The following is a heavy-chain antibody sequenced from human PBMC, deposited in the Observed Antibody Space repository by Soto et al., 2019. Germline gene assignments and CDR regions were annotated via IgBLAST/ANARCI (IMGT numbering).Heavy chain of an antibody. CDR1: GFTFSSYA. CDR2: ISSNGGST. D-gene: IGHD3-9*01. V-gene: IGHV3-64D*08. J-gene: IGHJ6*02. Sequence: GGSLRLSCSASGFTFSSYAMHWVRQAPGKGLEYVSAISSNGGSTYYADSVKGRFTISRDNSKNTLYLQMSSLRAEDTAVYYCVKNIKVLRYFDWLPPRAAGMDVWGQGTTVTVSS. CDR3: VKNIKVLRYFDWLPPRAAGMDV.